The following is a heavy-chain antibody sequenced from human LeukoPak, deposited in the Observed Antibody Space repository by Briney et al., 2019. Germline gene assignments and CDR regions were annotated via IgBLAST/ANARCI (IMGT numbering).Heavy chain of an antibody. V-gene: IGHV1-69*06. Sequence: VASVKVSCKASGGTFSSYAISWVRQAPGQGLEWMGGIIPIFGTANYAQKFQGRVTITADKSTSTAYMELSSLRSEDTAVYYCARIAPYGATHFDSWGQGTLVTVSS. J-gene: IGHJ4*02. CDR2: IIPIFGTA. D-gene: IGHD1-26*01. CDR1: GGTFSSYA. CDR3: ARIAPYGATHFDS.